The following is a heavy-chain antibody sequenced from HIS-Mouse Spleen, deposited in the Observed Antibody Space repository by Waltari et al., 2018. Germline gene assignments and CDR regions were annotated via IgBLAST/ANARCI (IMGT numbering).Heavy chain of an antibody. CDR1: GFPFSSYA. V-gene: IGHV3-23*01. J-gene: IGHJ4*02. CDR3: AKDRGIAGY. Sequence: EVQLLESGGGLVQPGGSLRLSWAASGFPFSSYALRGVRPAPGKGLERVLAISGSGGSTYYADSVKGRFTISRDNSKNTLYLQMNSLRAEDTAVYYCAKDRGIAGYWGQGTLVTVSS. CDR2: ISGSGGST. D-gene: IGHD6-13*01.